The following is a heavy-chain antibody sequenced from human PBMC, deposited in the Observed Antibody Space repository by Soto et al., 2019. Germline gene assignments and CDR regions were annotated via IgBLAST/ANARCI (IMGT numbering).Heavy chain of an antibody. J-gene: IGHJ4*02. D-gene: IGHD6-13*01. CDR1: CFTLTSYG. CDR2: ISAYNGNT. CDR3: ARDSSSWYFETMNFDY. Sequence: GGSMKVSCKASCFTLTSYGISWVRQAPGQGVEWMGGISAYNGNTNYAQKLQGRVTMTTDTSTSTAYMELRSLRSDDTAVYYCARDSSSWYFETMNFDYWGQGTLVTVSS. V-gene: IGHV1-18*01.